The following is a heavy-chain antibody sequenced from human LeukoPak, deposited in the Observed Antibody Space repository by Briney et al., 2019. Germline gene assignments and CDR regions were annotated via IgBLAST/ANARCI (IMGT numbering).Heavy chain of an antibody. V-gene: IGHV4-38-2*02. Sequence: SETLSLTCTVSSYSISSDYYWAWIRQPPGKGLEWIGSIYHIGNTYYSPSLKSRVTISVDTSSNQFSLKLESVTAAGTAVYYCAREGTHTNLWYHWFDPWGQGTLVTVSS. CDR2: IYHIGNT. J-gene: IGHJ5*02. D-gene: IGHD6-13*01. CDR1: SYSISSDYY. CDR3: AREGTHTNLWYHWFDP.